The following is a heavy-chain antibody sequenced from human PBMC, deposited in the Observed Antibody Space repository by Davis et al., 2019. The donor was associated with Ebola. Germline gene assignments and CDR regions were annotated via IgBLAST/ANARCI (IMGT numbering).Heavy chain of an antibody. J-gene: IGHJ4*02. D-gene: IGHD1-26*01. V-gene: IGHV3-7*03. CDR2: IKQDGSEK. Sequence: GESLKISCAASGFAFNSYWMSWVRQAPGKGLEWVANIKQDGSEKYYAESVKGRFTVFRDNAEKSLSLQMDGLRAEDTAVYYCAREGGGSWGYWGQGALVTVSS. CDR3: AREGGGSWGY. CDR1: GFAFNSYW.